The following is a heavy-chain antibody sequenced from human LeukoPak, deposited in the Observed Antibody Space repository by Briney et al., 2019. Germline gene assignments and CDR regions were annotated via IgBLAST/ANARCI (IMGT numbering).Heavy chain of an antibody. Sequence: GGSLRLSCAASGFSFSGYGMHWVRQAPGKGLEWLTFIQYDGGNKYYADSVKGRFTISRDNSKNTLYLQMNSLKTGDTAVYYCTKVTSGTYPLDYWGQGTLVIVSS. CDR3: TKVTSGTYPLDY. D-gene: IGHD1-26*01. J-gene: IGHJ4*02. CDR2: IQYDGGNK. CDR1: GFSFSGYG. V-gene: IGHV3-30*02.